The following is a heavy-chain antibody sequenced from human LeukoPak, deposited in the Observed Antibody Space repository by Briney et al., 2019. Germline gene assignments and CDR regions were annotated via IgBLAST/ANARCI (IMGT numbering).Heavy chain of an antibody. D-gene: IGHD3-22*01. Sequence: GGSLRLSCAASGFTFSSYAMHWVRQAPGKGLEWVAVISYDGSNKYYADSVKGRFTISRDNSKNTLYLQMNSLRAEDTAVYYCAKGEYVGTYYYDSNGYWGQGTLVTVSS. V-gene: IGHV3-30-3*01. CDR1: GFTFSSYA. J-gene: IGHJ4*02. CDR2: ISYDGSNK. CDR3: AKGEYVGTYYYDSNGY.